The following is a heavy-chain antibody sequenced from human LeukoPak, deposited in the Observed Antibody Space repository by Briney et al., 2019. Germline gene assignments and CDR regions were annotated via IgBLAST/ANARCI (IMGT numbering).Heavy chain of an antibody. D-gene: IGHD4-23*01. Sequence: PSETLSLTCAVYGGSFSGYYWSWIRQPPGKGLEWIGEINHSGSTNYNPSLKSRVTISVDTSKNQFSLKLSSVTAADTAVYFCARDLVYGANCFFEHWGQGTLVTVSS. CDR1: GGSFSGYY. CDR3: ARDLVYGANCFFEH. J-gene: IGHJ4*02. CDR2: INHSGST. V-gene: IGHV4-34*01.